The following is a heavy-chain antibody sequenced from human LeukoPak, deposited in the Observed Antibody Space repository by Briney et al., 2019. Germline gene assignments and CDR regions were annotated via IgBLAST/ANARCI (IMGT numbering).Heavy chain of an antibody. CDR1: GFTFSSYA. CDR2: ISGSGGST. V-gene: IGHV3-23*01. J-gene: IGHJ3*02. CDR3: AKDDWVLAFDI. D-gene: IGHD3-9*01. Sequence: GGSLRLSCAASGFTFSSYAMCWGRHAPGKGLEWVSAISGSGGSTYYADSVKGRFTISRDNSKNTLYLQMNSLRAEDTAVYYCAKDDWVLAFDIWGQGTMVTVSS.